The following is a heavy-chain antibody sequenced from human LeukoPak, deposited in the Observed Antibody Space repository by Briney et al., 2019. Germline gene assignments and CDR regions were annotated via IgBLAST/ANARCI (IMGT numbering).Heavy chain of an antibody. Sequence: GGSLRLSCAASGFTFSSDAMSWVRQVPGKGLEWVSAISGSGGSTYYADSVKGRFTISRDNSKNTLYLQMNSLRAEDTAVYYCAKDKASAYYDFWSGYSDPFGPWGQGTLVTVSS. J-gene: IGHJ5*02. CDR3: AKDKASAYYDFWSGYSDPFGP. CDR2: ISGSGGST. V-gene: IGHV3-23*01. D-gene: IGHD3-3*01. CDR1: GFTFSSDA.